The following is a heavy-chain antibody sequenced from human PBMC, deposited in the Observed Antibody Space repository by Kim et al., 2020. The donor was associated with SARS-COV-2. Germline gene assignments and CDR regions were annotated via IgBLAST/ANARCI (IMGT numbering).Heavy chain of an antibody. Sequence: SETLSLTCAVYVGSFSGYDWTWIRQSPGKGLEWIGEINHSGATNYKPSLKSRVAMSVDTSKNHFSLKVKYVTAADTAVYFCARGRAGVVPSPIMGLGPYYDYYARDVWGQGTTVSVSS. CDR2: INHSGAT. CDR1: VGSFSGYD. V-gene: IGHV4-34*01. J-gene: IGHJ6*02. CDR3: ARGRAGVVPSPIMGLGPYYDYYARDV. D-gene: IGHD3-3*01.